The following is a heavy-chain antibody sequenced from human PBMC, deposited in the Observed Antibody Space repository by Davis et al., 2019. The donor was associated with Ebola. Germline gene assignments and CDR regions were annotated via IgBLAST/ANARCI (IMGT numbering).Heavy chain of an antibody. V-gene: IGHV3-7*03. CDR3: FSGYGH. CDR1: GFTFDNFW. CDR2: VNEDGSAK. J-gene: IGHJ4*02. D-gene: IGHD3-16*01. Sequence: GESLKISCAASGFTFDNFWMNWVRQAPGKGLEWVANVNEDGSAKYYMDSVKGRFSISRDNARKSLYLQMNSLRAEDTAMYYCFSGYGHWGQGILVTVSS.